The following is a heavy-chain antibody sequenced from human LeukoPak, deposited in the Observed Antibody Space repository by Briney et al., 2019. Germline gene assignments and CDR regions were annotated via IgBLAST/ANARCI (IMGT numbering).Heavy chain of an antibody. CDR2: ISSSSSTI. V-gene: IGHV3-48*04. Sequence: GGSLRLSCAASGFTFSSYSMNWVRQAPGKGLEWVSYISSSSSTIYYADSVKGRFTISRDNAKNSLYLQMNSLRAEDTAVYYCARDSPNEGILWWSTDYWGQGTLVTVSS. J-gene: IGHJ4*02. CDR1: GFTFSSYS. D-gene: IGHD2-21*01. CDR3: ARDSPNEGILWWSTDY.